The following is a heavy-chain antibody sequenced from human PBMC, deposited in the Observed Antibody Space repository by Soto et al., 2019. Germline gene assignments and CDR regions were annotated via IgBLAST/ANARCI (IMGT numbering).Heavy chain of an antibody. J-gene: IGHJ6*02. D-gene: IGHD3-10*01. CDR3: ASSMVRGAPLLYYYYGMDV. V-gene: IGHV4-39*01. Sequence: SETLSLTCTVSGGSISSSSYYWGWIRQPPGRGLEWIGSIYYSGSTYYNPSLKSRVTISVDTSKNQFSLKLSSVTAADTAVYYCASSMVRGAPLLYYYYGMDVWGQGTTVTVSS. CDR2: IYYSGST. CDR1: GGSISSSSYY.